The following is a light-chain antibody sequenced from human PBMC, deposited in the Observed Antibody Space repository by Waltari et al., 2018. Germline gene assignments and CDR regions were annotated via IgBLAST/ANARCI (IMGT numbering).Light chain of an antibody. CDR1: QTINTY. V-gene: IGKV1-39*01. CDR2: TAS. J-gene: IGKJ4*01. CDR3: QQSYNMLT. Sequence: DIQMPQSPSSLSASVGDRVTITCRASQTINTYLNWYQQKPGKAPNLLIYTASSLQSGVPSRFSGSGSGTNFTLTISSLQPEDFATYYCQQSYNMLTFGGGTKVEIK.